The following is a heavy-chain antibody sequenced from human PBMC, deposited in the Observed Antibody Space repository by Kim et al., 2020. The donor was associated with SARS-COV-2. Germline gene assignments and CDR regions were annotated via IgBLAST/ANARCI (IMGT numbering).Heavy chain of an antibody. V-gene: IGHV3-30*18. CDR2: ISYDGSNK. D-gene: IGHD1-26*01. J-gene: IGHJ3*02. CDR3: AKGVSVGATTADDAFDI. CDR1: GFTFSSYG. Sequence: GGSLRLSCAASGFTFSSYGMHWVRQAPGKGLEWVAVISYDGSNKYYADSVKGRFTISRDNSKNTLYLQMNSLRAEDTAVYYCAKGVSVGATTADDAFDI.